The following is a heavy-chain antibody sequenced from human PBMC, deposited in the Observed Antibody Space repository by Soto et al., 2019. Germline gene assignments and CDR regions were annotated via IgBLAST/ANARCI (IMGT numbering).Heavy chain of an antibody. CDR3: AKDLMLYRKDATNSWAD. CDR2: ISYDGINK. Sequence: GRPKLGSKTASGVKILSYGSHRVRQEPGKGLECVAVISYDGINKYYADSVKGRITICRDNSNKMLYLQMNSLRVEDTAVYYCAKDLMLYRKDATNSWADWGQGTLVTVSS. V-gene: IGHV3-30-3*01. CDR1: GVKILSYG. D-gene: IGHD2-8*01. J-gene: IGHJ4*02.